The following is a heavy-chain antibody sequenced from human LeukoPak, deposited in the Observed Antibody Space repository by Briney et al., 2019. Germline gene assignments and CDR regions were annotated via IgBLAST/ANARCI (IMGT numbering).Heavy chain of an antibody. CDR1: GFTFSNAW. V-gene: IGHV3-7*01. J-gene: IGHJ4*02. D-gene: IGHD4-11*01. CDR3: ARGNYYFDY. Sequence: PGGSLRLSCAASGFTFSNAWMSWVRQAPGKGLEWVANIKQDGSEEYYVDSVKGRFTISRDNAKNSLYLQMNSLRAEDTAVYYSARGNYYFDYWGQGTLVTVSS. CDR2: IKQDGSEE.